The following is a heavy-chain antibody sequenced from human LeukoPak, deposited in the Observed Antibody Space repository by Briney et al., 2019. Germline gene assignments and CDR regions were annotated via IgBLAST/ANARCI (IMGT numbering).Heavy chain of an antibody. V-gene: IGHV3-33*01. CDR3: ARLTSSWSIDY. CDR2: IWYDGSNK. CDR1: GFTFSSHG. J-gene: IGHJ4*02. D-gene: IGHD6-13*01. Sequence: SGGSLRLSCAASGFTFSSHGMHWVRQAPGKGLEWVAVIWYDGSNKYYADSLKGRFTVSRDNSKNTLYLEMNSLRAEDTAVYYCARLTSSWSIDYWGQGTLVTVSS.